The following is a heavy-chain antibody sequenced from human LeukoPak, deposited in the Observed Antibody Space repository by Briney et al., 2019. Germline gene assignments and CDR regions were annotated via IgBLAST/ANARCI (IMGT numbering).Heavy chain of an antibody. Sequence: EASVKVSCKASGYTFTSYGISWVRQAPGHGLEWMGWISAYNGNTNYAQKLQGRVTMTTDTSTSTAYMELRSLRSDDTAVYYCARDCSGGSCYWGIWGQGTMVTVSS. CDR2: ISAYNGNT. J-gene: IGHJ3*02. V-gene: IGHV1-18*01. CDR1: GYTFTSYG. CDR3: ARDCSGGSCYWGI. D-gene: IGHD2-15*01.